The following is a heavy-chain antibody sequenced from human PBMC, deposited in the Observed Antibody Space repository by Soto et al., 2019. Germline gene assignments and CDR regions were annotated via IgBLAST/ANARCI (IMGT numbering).Heavy chain of an antibody. J-gene: IGHJ4*02. Sequence: QVQLQESGPGLVKPSETLSLTCTVSSDSITNYYWTWVRQPPGKGLEWIGYIHDSGRSNYNPSLESRVKTTVEASKKQFSLKRNSVTTAARAVYYCARVGGTRGWYWGQGTLVTVSS. CDR1: SDSITNYY. CDR2: IHDSGRS. D-gene: IGHD2-15*01. V-gene: IGHV4-59*01. CDR3: ARVGGTRGWY.